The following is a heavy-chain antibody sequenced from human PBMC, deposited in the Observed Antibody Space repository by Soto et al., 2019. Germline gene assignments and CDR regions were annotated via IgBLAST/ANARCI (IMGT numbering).Heavy chain of an antibody. J-gene: IGHJ3*02. CDR1: GFTFSSYA. CDR2: ISYDGSNK. V-gene: IGHV3-30-3*01. CDR3: AGATVTPRDAFDI. D-gene: IGHD4-17*01. Sequence: QVQLVEYGGGVVQPGRSLRLSCAASGFTFSSYAMHWVRQAPGKGLEWVAVISYDGSNKYYADSVKGRFTISRDNSKNTLYLQINSLRAEDTAVYYCAGATVTPRDAFDIWGQAPMVTVSS.